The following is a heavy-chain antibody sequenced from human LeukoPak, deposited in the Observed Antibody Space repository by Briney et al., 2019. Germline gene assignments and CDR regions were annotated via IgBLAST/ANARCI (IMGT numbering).Heavy chain of an antibody. CDR2: VWYDGRNR. Sequence: GGSLRLSCAASGYTFNRHGIHWVRQAPGKGLEWVAIVWYDGRNRDYVDSVKGRFTISKDNSNNMVFLQMDRLRAEDTAVYYCARLWGGNGYSGGSLNLWGQGTLVTVSS. V-gene: IGHV3-33*01. D-gene: IGHD3-16*01. J-gene: IGHJ5*02. CDR3: ARLWGGNGYSGGSLNL. CDR1: GYTFNRHG.